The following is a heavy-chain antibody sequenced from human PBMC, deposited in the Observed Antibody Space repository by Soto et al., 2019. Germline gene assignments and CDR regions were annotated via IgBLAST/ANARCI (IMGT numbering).Heavy chain of an antibody. V-gene: IGHV3-33*01. Sequence: QVQLVESGGGVVQPGRSLRLSCAASGFTFSSYGMHWVRQAPGKGLEWVAVIWYDGSNKYYADSVKGRFTISRDNSKNTLYLQMNSLRAEDTAVYYCARGFTYAGSYYNYKNAGAFDIWGQGTMVTVSS. D-gene: IGHD3-10*01. CDR3: ARGFTYAGSYYNYKNAGAFDI. J-gene: IGHJ3*02. CDR2: IWYDGSNK. CDR1: GFTFSSYG.